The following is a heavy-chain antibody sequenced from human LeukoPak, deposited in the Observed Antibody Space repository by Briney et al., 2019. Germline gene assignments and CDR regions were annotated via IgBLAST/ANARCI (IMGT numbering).Heavy chain of an antibody. J-gene: IGHJ2*01. V-gene: IGHV4-59*01. CDR3: ARLVVVAASAWYFDL. CDR1: GGSISSYY. Sequence: SETLSLTCTVSGGSISSYYWSWIRQPPGKGLEWIGYIYYSGSTNYNPSLKSRVTISVDTSKNQFSLKLSSVTAADTAVYYCARLVVVAASAWYFDLCWLGTLVTVYS. CDR2: IYYSGST. D-gene: IGHD2-15*01.